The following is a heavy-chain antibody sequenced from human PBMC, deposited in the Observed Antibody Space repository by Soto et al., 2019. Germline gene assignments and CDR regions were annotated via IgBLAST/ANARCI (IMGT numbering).Heavy chain of an antibody. D-gene: IGHD2-8*01. V-gene: IGHV1-18*01. CDR3: ARSHCTNGVCYRSNDAFDI. J-gene: IGHJ3*02. Sequence: ASVKVSCKASGYTFTSYGISWVRQAPGQGLEWMGWISAYNGNTNYAQKLQGRVTMTTDTSTSTAYMELRSLRSDDTAVYYCARSHCTNGVCYRSNDAFDIWGQGTMVTVSS. CDR2: ISAYNGNT. CDR1: GYTFTSYG.